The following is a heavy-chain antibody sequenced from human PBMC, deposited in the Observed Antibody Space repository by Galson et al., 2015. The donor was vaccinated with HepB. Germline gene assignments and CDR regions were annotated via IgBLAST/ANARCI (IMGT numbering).Heavy chain of an antibody. D-gene: IGHD4-17*01. Sequence: SETLSLTCTVSGASMSSYYWTWIRQPPGRGLEYIGYIYNNERPNYNPSLKSRVTIFLDALKNQFSLRLTSVTAADTAVYYCASYTSEHGDFRPDYFDSWGRGTLVTVSS. J-gene: IGHJ4*02. CDR1: GASMSSYY. CDR3: ASYTSEHGDFRPDYFDS. V-gene: IGHV4-59*01. CDR2: IYNNERP.